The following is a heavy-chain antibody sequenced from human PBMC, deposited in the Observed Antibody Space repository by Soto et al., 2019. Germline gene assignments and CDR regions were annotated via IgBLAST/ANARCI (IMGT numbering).Heavy chain of an antibody. J-gene: IGHJ2*01. Sequence: QVQLVQSGAEEKKPGASVKVSCKASGYTFTSYAMHWVRQAPGQSLEWMGWINAGNGNTKYSQKFQGRVTITRDTSASTANMELSSLRSEDTAVYYCARAPSWWYFDLWGRGTLVTVSS. CDR1: GYTFTSYA. CDR2: INAGNGNT. V-gene: IGHV1-3*05. CDR3: ARAPSWWYFDL.